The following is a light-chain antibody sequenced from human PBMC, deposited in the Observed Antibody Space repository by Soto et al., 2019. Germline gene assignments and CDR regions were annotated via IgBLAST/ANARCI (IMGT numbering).Light chain of an antibody. CDR1: QSVSSY. V-gene: IGKV3-11*01. CDR3: QQRSNWPGT. J-gene: IGKJ5*01. Sequence: EIWFTKSTATLSLSPGERATLSCMASQSVSSYLAWYQQKPGQAPRLLIYDASNRATGIPARFSGSGSGTDFTLTISSLEPEDFAVYYCQQRSNWPGTFGQGTRLEIK. CDR2: DAS.